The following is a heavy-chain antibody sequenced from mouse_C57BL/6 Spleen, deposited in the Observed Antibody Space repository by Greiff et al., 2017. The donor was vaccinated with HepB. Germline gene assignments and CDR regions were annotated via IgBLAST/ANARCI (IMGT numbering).Heavy chain of an antibody. J-gene: IGHJ2*01. Sequence: QVQLKQPGAELVKPGASVKLSCKASGYTFTSYWMHWVKQRPGQGLEWIGMIHPNSGSTNYNEKFKSKATLTVDKSSSTAYMQLSSLTSEDSAVYYCARENYDGYYFYFDYWGQGTTLTVSS. CDR1: GYTFTSYW. CDR3: ARENYDGYYFYFDY. CDR2: IHPNSGST. V-gene: IGHV1-64*01. D-gene: IGHD2-3*01.